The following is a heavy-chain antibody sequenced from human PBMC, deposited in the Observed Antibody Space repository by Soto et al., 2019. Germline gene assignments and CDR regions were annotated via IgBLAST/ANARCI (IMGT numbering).Heavy chain of an antibody. V-gene: IGHV4-30-2*01. CDR2: MYHSGST. CDR3: ARGSIVGATLLFDY. Sequence: SETLSLTCAVSGGSISSGGYSWSWIRQPPGKGLEWIGYMYHSGSTYYNPSLKSRVTISVDRSKNQFSLKLSSVTAADTAVYYCARGSIVGATLLFDYWGQGTLVTVSS. J-gene: IGHJ4*02. D-gene: IGHD1-26*01. CDR1: GGSISSGGYS.